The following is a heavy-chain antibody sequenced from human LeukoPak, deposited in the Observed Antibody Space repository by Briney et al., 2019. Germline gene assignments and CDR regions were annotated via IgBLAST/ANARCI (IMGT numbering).Heavy chain of an antibody. CDR3: AREGYSSGWYRY. Sequence: SETLSLTCAVYGGSFSGYYWSWIRQPPGTGLEWSGEINHSGSTNYNPSLKSRVTISVDTSKNQFSLKLSSVTAADTAVYYCAREGYSSGWYRYWGQGTLVTVSS. CDR1: GGSFSGYY. V-gene: IGHV4-34*01. D-gene: IGHD6-19*01. CDR2: INHSGST. J-gene: IGHJ4*02.